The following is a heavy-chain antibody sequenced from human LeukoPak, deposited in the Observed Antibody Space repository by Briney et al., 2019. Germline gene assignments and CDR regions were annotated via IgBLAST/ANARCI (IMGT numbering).Heavy chain of an antibody. V-gene: IGHV3-30-3*01. D-gene: IGHD5-18*01. J-gene: IGHJ4*02. CDR3: ARARDTAMVISYYFDY. CDR1: GFTFSSYA. Sequence: PGRSLRLSCAASGFTFSSYAMHWVRQAPGKGLEWVAVISYDGSNKYYADSVKGRFTISRDNSKNTLYLQMNSLRAGDTAVYYRARARDTAMVISYYFDYWGQGTLVTVSS. CDR2: ISYDGSNK.